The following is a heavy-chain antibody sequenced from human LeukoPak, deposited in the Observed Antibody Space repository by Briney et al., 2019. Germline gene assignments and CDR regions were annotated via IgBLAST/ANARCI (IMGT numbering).Heavy chain of an antibody. D-gene: IGHD2-2*01. CDR3: ASRYQLLTYNWFDP. CDR2: INHSGST. V-gene: IGHV4-34*01. J-gene: IGHJ5*02. Sequence: SETLSLTCTVSGDSITSYFWSWIRQPPGKGLEWIGEINHSGSTNYNPSLKSRVTISVDTSKNQFSLKLSSVTAADAAVYYCASRYQLLTYNWFDPWGQGTLVTVSS. CDR1: GDSITSYF.